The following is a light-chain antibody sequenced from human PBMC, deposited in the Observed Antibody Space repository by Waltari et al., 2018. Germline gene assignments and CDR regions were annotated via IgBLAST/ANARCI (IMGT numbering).Light chain of an antibody. CDR2: DAS. CDR1: QSVGRS. Sequence: LSCRASQSVGRSLAWYQQKPGQAPRLLMYDASSRATGIPDRFSGSGSGTDFSLTISRLEPEDVAVYYCQKYERLPATFGQGTKVEIK. J-gene: IGKJ1*01. CDR3: QKYERLPAT. V-gene: IGKV3-20*01.